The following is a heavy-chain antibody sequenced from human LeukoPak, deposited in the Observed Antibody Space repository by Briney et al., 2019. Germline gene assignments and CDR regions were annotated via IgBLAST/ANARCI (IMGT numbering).Heavy chain of an antibody. Sequence: PGGSLRLSCAASGFTFRSHDMSWVRQAPGKGLEWVSGISASGGSTFYADSVKGRFTISRDNAKNSLYLQMNSLRAEDTALYYCAKAQGIAARFGLGYWGQGTLVTVSS. CDR1: GFTFRSHD. J-gene: IGHJ4*02. D-gene: IGHD6-6*01. V-gene: IGHV3-23*01. CDR3: AKAQGIAARFGLGY. CDR2: ISASGGST.